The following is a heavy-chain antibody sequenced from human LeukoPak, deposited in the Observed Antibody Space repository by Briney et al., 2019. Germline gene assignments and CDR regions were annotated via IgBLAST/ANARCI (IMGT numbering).Heavy chain of an antibody. D-gene: IGHD3-22*01. CDR1: GGSISSYY. CDR3: ARSIRGTYYYDSSGYPNWFDP. J-gene: IGHJ5*02. V-gene: IGHV4-59*01. Sequence: SETLSLTCTVSGGSISSYYWSWIRQPPGKGLEWIGYIYYSGSTNYNPSLKSRVTISIDTSKNQFSLKLSSVTAADTAVYYCARSIRGTYYYDSSGYPNWFDPWGQGTLVTVSS. CDR2: IYYSGST.